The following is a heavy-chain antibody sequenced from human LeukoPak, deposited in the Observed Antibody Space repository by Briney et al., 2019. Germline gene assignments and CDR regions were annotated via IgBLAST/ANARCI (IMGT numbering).Heavy chain of an antibody. CDR1: GGSISTYY. Sequence: SETLSLTCTVSGGSISTYYWSWIRQPPGKGVEWIGYIHYSGTTNYNPSLKNRVTISLDTSKNQFSLNLSSVTAADTAVYYCARMGGYSGYATHWGQGTLVTVSS. D-gene: IGHD5-12*01. V-gene: IGHV4-59*08. CDR2: IHYSGTT. CDR3: ARMGGYSGYATH. J-gene: IGHJ4*02.